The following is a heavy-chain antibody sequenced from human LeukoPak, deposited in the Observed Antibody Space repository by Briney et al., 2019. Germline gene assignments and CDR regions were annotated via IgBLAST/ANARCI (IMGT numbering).Heavy chain of an antibody. CDR1: GGTFSSYA. Sequence: GASVKVSCKASGGTFSSYAISWVRQAPGQGLEWTGGIIPIFGTANYAQKFQGRVTITADKSTSTAYMELSSLRSEDTAVYYCASCLSSSYYYYYMDVWGKGTTVTVSS. J-gene: IGHJ6*03. V-gene: IGHV1-69*06. CDR2: IIPIFGTA. D-gene: IGHD6-13*01. CDR3: ASCLSSSYYYYYMDV.